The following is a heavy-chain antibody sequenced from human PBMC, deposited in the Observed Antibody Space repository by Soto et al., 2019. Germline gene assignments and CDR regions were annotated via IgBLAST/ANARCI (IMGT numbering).Heavy chain of an antibody. CDR3: AGEGYGDYEVY. CDR1: GGTFSSYT. Sequence: QVQLVQSGAEVKKPGSSVKVSCKASGGTFSSYTISWVRQAPGQGLEWMGRIIPILGIANYAQKFQGRVTISADKSTSTAYMELSSLRSEDTAVYYCAGEGYGDYEVYWGQGTLVTVSS. J-gene: IGHJ4*02. V-gene: IGHV1-69*02. CDR2: IIPILGIA. D-gene: IGHD4-17*01.